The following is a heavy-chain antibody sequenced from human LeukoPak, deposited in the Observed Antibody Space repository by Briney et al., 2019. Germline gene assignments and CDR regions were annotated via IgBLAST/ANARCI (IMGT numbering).Heavy chain of an antibody. CDR1: GFPFSGYW. CDR3: ARSASGYDA. V-gene: IGHV3-74*01. CDR2: IDDDGAGT. D-gene: IGHD5-12*01. Sequence: GGSLRLSCAASGFPFSGYWMHWVRQAPGKGLVWVSRIDDDGAGTTYADSVKGRFTISRDNAKNTLYLQMNSLRVEDTAVYYCARSASGYDAWGQGTLVTVST. J-gene: IGHJ5*02.